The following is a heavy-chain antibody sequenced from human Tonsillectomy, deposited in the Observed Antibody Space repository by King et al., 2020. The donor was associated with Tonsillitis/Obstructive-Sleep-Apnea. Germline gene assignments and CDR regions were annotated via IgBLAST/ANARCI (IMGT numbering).Heavy chain of an antibody. CDR2: IYYSGST. CDR1: RGSISSYY. D-gene: IGHD3-22*01. Sequence: VQLQESGPGLVKPSETLSLTCTVSRGSISSYYWSWIRQPPGKGLEWIGYIYYSGSTNYNPSLKSRVTISVDTSKNQFPLQLSSVTAADTAVYYCARQGYDSTGYPLDYWGQGTLVTVSS. CDR3: ARQGYDSTGYPLDY. J-gene: IGHJ4*02. V-gene: IGHV4-59*08.